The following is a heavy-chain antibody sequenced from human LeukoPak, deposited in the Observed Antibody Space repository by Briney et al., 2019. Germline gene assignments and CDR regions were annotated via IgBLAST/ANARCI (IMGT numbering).Heavy chain of an antibody. CDR1: GGSISPYY. V-gene: IGHV4-59*01. J-gene: IGHJ4*02. D-gene: IGHD3-22*01. CDR3: ARGPLSMIAYYYDF. Sequence: SETLSLTCTVSGGSISPYYWSWIRQPPGKGLEWIGYVYYRGTPNYNPSLKSRVTISVDTSKNQFSLKLSSVTAADTAFYYCARGPLSMIAYYYDFWGQGTLVTVSS. CDR2: VYYRGTP.